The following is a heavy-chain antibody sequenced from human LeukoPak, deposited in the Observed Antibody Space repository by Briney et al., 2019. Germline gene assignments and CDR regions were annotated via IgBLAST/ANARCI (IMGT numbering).Heavy chain of an antibody. CDR1: GFTFSNYG. Sequence: QSGGSLRLSCAASGFTFSNYGMNWVRRAPGKGLEWISYISPSSSTIFYAGSVKGRFTISRDNAKNSMFLRMNSLRAEDTALYYCARTGSTLEFWGQGTLVTVSS. CDR3: ARTGSTLEF. V-gene: IGHV3-48*01. J-gene: IGHJ4*02. CDR2: ISPSSSTI. D-gene: IGHD2-2*01.